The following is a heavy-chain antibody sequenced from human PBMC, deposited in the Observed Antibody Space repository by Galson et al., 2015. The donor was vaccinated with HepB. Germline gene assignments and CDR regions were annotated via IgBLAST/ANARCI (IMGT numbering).Heavy chain of an antibody. V-gene: IGHV3-64D*06. D-gene: IGHD1-20*01. CDR2: ISDNGGST. CDR1: GFTFSSYA. J-gene: IGHJ5*02. Sequence: SLRLSCAASGFTFSSYAMHWVRQAPGKGLEYVSAISDNGGSTYYADSVKGRFTISRDNSKNTLYLQMSTLRTEDTAMYYCVKDRITGTTWGQGTLVTVSS. CDR3: VKDRITGTT.